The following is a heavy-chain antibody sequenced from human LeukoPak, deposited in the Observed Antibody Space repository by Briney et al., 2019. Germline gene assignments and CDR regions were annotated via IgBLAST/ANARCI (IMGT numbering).Heavy chain of an antibody. CDR2: ISSSSSYI. D-gene: IGHD1-26*01. CDR3: ARAPEVGATHYFDY. CDR1: GFTFSSYS. V-gene: IGHV3-21*01. Sequence: GGSLRPSCAASGFTFSSYSMNWVRQAPGKGLEWVSSISSSSSYIYYADSVKGRFTISRDNARNSLYLQMDSLRAEDTAVYYCARAPEVGATHYFDYWGQGTLVTVSS. J-gene: IGHJ4*02.